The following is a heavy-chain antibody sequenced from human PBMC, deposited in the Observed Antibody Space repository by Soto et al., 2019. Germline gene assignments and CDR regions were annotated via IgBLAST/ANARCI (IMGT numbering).Heavy chain of an antibody. CDR1: GFTFSTYW. D-gene: IGHD5-18*01. CDR3: ATLPYTYGLITTDY. Sequence: PGGSLRLSCATSGFTFSTYWMHWVRQAPGKGLVWVSRINSDGSGTYYADSVKGRFTISRDNAKNTVYLQMNSLRAEDTAVYFCATLPYTYGLITTDYWGQGTLVTVSS. J-gene: IGHJ4*02. CDR2: INSDGSGT. V-gene: IGHV3-74*01.